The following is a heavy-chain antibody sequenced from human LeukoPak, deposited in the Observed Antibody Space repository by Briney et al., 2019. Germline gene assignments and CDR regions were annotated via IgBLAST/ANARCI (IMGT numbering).Heavy chain of an antibody. CDR1: GGSFSGYY. D-gene: IGHD3-9*01. V-gene: IGHV4-34*01. CDR3: ARGYDSVGFDY. Sequence: SETLSLTCAVYGGSFSGYYWSWIRQPPGKGLEWIGEINHSGSTNYNPSLKSRVTISVDTSKNQFSLKLSSVTAADTAVYYWARGYDSVGFDYWGQGTLVTVSS. CDR2: INHSGST. J-gene: IGHJ4*02.